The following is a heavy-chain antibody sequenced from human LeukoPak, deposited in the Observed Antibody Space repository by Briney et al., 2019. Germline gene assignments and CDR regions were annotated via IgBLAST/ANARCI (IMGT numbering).Heavy chain of an antibody. D-gene: IGHD3-22*01. CDR2: INPDGSST. V-gene: IGHV3-74*01. J-gene: IGHJ3*02. CDR3: ARGGYYYDSSAHAFDI. Sequence: TGGSLRLSCAASGFTFNRDWMHWVRQAPGKGLVWVSRINPDGSSTRYADSVNGRFTISRDNAKKTLYLQMNSLRAEDTAVYFCARGGYYYDSSAHAFDIWGQGTMVTVSS. CDR1: GFTFNRDW.